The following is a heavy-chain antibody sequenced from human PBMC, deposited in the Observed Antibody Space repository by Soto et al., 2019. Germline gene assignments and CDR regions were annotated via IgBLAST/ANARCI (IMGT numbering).Heavy chain of an antibody. J-gene: IGHJ4*02. CDR2: ISGSGGST. D-gene: IGHD3-10*01. Sequence: GGSLRLSCAASGFTFSSYAMSWVRQAPGKGLEWVSAISGSGGSTYYADSVKGRFTISRDNSKNTLYLQMNSLRAEDTAVYYCAKGELWFGELPHYFDYWGQGTLVTVSS. V-gene: IGHV3-23*01. CDR3: AKGELWFGELPHYFDY. CDR1: GFTFSSYA.